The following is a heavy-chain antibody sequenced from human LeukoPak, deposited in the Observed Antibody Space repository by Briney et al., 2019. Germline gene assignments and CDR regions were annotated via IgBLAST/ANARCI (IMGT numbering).Heavy chain of an antibody. J-gene: IGHJ3*02. Sequence: GGSLRLSCAASGFTFSSYWMSWVRQAPGKGLEWVANIKQDGSEKYYVDSVKGRFTISRDNAKNSLYLQTNSLRAEDTAVYYCAREPGYYDSSAYTDAFDIWGQGTMVTVSS. CDR3: AREPGYYDSSAYTDAFDI. D-gene: IGHD3-22*01. V-gene: IGHV3-7*01. CDR2: IKQDGSEK. CDR1: GFTFSSYW.